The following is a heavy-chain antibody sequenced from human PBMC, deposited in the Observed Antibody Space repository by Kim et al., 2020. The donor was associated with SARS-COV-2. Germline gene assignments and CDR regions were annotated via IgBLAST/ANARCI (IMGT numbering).Heavy chain of an antibody. CDR2: IYYSGST. D-gene: IGHD6-19*01. CDR3: ARGEIAVAGTYYYYYYYMDV. Sequence: SETLSLTCTVSGGSISSYYWSWIRQPPGKGLEWIGYIYYSGSTNYNPSLKSRVTISVDTSKNQFSLKLSSVTAADTAVYYCARGEIAVAGTYYYYYYYMDVWGKGTTVTVSS. V-gene: IGHV4-59*01. J-gene: IGHJ6*03. CDR1: GGSISSYY.